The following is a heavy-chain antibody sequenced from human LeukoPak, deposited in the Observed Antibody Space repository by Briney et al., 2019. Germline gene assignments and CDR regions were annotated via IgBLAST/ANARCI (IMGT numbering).Heavy chain of an antibody. D-gene: IGHD5-18*01. CDR1: GGSISSYY. CDR3: ARTSDTGLLTGAYFFDY. Sequence: PSETLSLACTVSGGSISSYYWSWIRQPPGKGLEWIGYIYYSGSTNYNPSLKSRVTISVDTSKNQFSLKLSSVTAADTAVYYCARTSDTGLLTGAYFFDYWGQGTLVTVSP. J-gene: IGHJ4*02. V-gene: IGHV4-59*01. CDR2: IYYSGST.